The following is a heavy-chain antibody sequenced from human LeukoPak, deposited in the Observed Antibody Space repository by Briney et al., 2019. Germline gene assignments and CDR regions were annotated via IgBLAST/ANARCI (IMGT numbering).Heavy chain of an antibody. J-gene: IGHJ4*02. CDR3: ARAANWNDGGFDY. Sequence: PGGSLRLSCAASGFTFSSYVIHWVRQAPGKGLEWVAVISCDGSNKYYADSVKGRFTISRDNSKNTVYLQMNSLRAEDTAVYYCARAANWNDGGFDYWGQGTLVTVSS. V-gene: IGHV3-30*04. CDR2: ISCDGSNK. D-gene: IGHD1-1*01. CDR1: GFTFSSYV.